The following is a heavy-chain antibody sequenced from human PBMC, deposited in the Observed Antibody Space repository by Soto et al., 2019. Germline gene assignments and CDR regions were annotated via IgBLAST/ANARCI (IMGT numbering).Heavy chain of an antibody. CDR3: ARDTVEEYYYDSSGYALDY. D-gene: IGHD3-22*01. CDR2: INPSGGST. Sequence: QVQLVQSGAEVKKPGASVKVSCKASGYTFTSYYMHWVRQAPGQGLEWMGIINPSGGSTSYAQKFQGRVTMTRDTSTSTVYMELSSLRSEDTAVYYCARDTVEEYYYDSSGYALDYWGQGTLVTVSS. J-gene: IGHJ4*02. CDR1: GYTFTSYY. V-gene: IGHV1-46*01.